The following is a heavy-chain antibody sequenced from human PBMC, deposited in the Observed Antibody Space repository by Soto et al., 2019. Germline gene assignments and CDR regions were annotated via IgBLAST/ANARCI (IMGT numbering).Heavy chain of an antibody. CDR3: AREVHYGSWSYYTNWFDP. CDR2: IIPILGIA. Sequence: QVQLVQSGAEVKKPGSSVKVSCKASGGTFSSYTISWVRQAPGQGLEWMGRIIPILGIANYAQKFQGRVTITEDKATSTAYRELSSLRSEDTAVYYCAREVHYGSWSYYTNWFDPWGQGTLVTVSS. CDR1: GGTFSSYT. V-gene: IGHV1-69*08. J-gene: IGHJ5*02. D-gene: IGHD3-10*01.